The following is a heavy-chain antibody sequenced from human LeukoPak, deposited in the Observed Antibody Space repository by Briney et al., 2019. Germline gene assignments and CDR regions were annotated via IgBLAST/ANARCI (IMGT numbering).Heavy chain of an antibody. Sequence: PSETLSLTCTVSGGSISSYYWSWIRQPPGRGLEWIGYIYYSGSTNYNPSLKSRVTISVDTSKNQFSLKLSSVTAADTAVCYCARDRHDYGDYGSAYWGQGTLVTVSS. D-gene: IGHD4-17*01. CDR1: GGSISSYY. CDR3: ARDRHDYGDYGSAY. V-gene: IGHV4-59*01. CDR2: IYYSGST. J-gene: IGHJ4*02.